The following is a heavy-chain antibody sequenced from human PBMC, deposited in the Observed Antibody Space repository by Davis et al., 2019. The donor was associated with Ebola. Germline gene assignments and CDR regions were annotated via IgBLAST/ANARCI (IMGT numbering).Heavy chain of an antibody. Sequence: SVKVSCKASGGTFSSYAISWVRQAPGQGLEWMGGIIPIFGTANYAQKFEGRVTITADESTSTAYMELSSLRSEDTAVYYCARGPGPLSSSPHYYYYYGMDVWGQGTTVTVSS. J-gene: IGHJ6*02. CDR3: ARGPGPLSSSPHYYYYYGMDV. CDR2: IIPIFGTA. CDR1: GGTFSSYA. V-gene: IGHV1-69*13. D-gene: IGHD6-6*01.